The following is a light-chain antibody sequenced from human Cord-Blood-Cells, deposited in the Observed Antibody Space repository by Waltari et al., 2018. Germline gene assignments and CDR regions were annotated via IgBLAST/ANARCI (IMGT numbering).Light chain of an antibody. V-gene: IGLV2-23*01. J-gene: IGLJ3*02. CDR2: EGS. CDR1: TSDVGSYNL. Sequence: QPALTQPASGAGPPGHSLPISCTGTTSDVGSYNLVSWYQQPPGKAPKLMIYEGSKRPSGVSNRFSGSKSGNTASLTISGLQAEDEADYYCCSYAGSSTWVFGGGTKLTVL. CDR3: CSYAGSSTWV.